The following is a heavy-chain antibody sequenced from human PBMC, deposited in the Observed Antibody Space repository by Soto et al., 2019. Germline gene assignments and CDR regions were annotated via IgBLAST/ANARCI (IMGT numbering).Heavy chain of an antibody. J-gene: IGHJ6*02. V-gene: IGHV1-69*13. D-gene: IGHD1-20*01. Sequence: SVKVSCKASGGTFSSYAISWVRQAPGQGLEWMGGIIPIFGTANYAQKFQGRVTITADESTSTAYMELSSLRSEDTAVYYCAREGRLGAVTGTHGLSYYYGMDVWGQGTTVTVSS. CDR2: IIPIFGTA. CDR1: GGTFSSYA. CDR3: AREGRLGAVTGTHGLSYYYGMDV.